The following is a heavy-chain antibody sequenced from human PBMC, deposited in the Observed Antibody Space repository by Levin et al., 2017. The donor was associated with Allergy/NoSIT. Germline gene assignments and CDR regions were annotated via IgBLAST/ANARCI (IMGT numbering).Heavy chain of an antibody. CDR1: GFTLSTYA. V-gene: IGHV3-23*01. Sequence: PGGSLRLSCAASGFTLSTYAMTWVRQAPGKGLEWVSAINGIGDSTYYADSVKGRFTVSRDNSKNTLYLQMNSLRAEDTAVYYCAKFLWSTRIYYFDYWGQGTLVTVSS. CDR2: INGIGDST. J-gene: IGHJ4*02. D-gene: IGHD2-21*01. CDR3: AKFLWSTRIYYFDY.